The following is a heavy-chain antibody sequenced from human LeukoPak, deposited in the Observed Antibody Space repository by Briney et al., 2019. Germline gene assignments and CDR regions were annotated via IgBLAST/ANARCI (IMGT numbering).Heavy chain of an antibody. CDR1: GGSFSGYY. V-gene: IGHV4-34*01. CDR3: AQDPKY. J-gene: IGHJ4*02. Sequence: SETLSLTCAVYGGSFSGYYWSWIRQPPGKGLEWIGEINGSGSTNYNPSLKSRVTISVDTSKNQFSLKLTSVTAADTAVYYCAQDPKYWGQGTLVTVSS. CDR2: INGSGST.